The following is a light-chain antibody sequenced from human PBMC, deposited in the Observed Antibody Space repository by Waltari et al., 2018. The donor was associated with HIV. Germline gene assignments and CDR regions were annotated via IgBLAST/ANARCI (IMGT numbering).Light chain of an antibody. J-gene: IGKJ4*01. CDR1: QSVSSN. V-gene: IGKV3-15*01. CDR2: GAS. CDR3: QQYNNWPPLT. Sequence: ELVMTQSPATLSVSPGERATLPCRASQSVSSNLAWYQQKPGQAPRLLIYGASTRATGIPARFSGSGSGTELTLTISSLQSEDFAVYYCQQYNNWPPLTFGGGTKVEI.